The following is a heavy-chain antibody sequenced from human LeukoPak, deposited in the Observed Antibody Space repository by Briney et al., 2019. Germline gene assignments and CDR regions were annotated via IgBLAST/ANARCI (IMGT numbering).Heavy chain of an antibody. D-gene: IGHD3-10*02. CDR2: ISSDGIST. CDR1: GFTFSNYA. V-gene: IGHV3-64*01. Sequence: GGSLRPSCAASGFTFSNYAMHWVRQAPGKGLEYVSAISSDGISTYYANSVKGRFTISRDNFKNTLSLQMGSLRAEDMAVYYCARGIFGSIRSGSFDSWGQGTLVTVSS. J-gene: IGHJ4*02. CDR3: ARGIFGSIRSGSFDS.